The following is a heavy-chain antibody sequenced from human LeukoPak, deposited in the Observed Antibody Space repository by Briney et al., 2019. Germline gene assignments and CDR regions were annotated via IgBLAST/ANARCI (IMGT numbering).Heavy chain of an antibody. Sequence: PGGSLRLSCAASGFTFSSYAMSWVRQAPGKGLEWVSAISGSGGSTYYADSVKGRFTISRDNSKNTLFVQMNSLRAEDTAVYYCAKHTRSAWFKDAFDMWGQGTMVTVSS. V-gene: IGHV3-23*01. CDR2: ISGSGGST. CDR3: AKHTRSAWFKDAFDM. CDR1: GFTFSSYA. J-gene: IGHJ3*02. D-gene: IGHD6-19*01.